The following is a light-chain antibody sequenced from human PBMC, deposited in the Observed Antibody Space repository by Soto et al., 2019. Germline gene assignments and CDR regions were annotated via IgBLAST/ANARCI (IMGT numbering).Light chain of an antibody. Sequence: QSVLTQPASVSGSPGQSITISCTGTSSDVGGYNYVSWYQQHPGKAPKLMIYEVSNRPSGVSNRCSGSKSGNTASRTISGLQAEDEADYYCSSYTSSSTLVVFGGGTKVTVL. CDR1: SSDVGGYNY. CDR2: EVS. J-gene: IGLJ2*01. CDR3: SSYTSSSTLVV. V-gene: IGLV2-14*01.